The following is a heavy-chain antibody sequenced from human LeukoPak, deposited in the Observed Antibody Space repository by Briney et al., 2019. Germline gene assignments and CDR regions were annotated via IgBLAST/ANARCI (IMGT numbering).Heavy chain of an antibody. CDR3: ARVRFLEWLFDYYYMDV. CDR2: MNPSSGNT. V-gene: IGHV1-8*03. J-gene: IGHJ6*03. CDR1: AYTFSNCD. D-gene: IGHD3-3*01. Sequence: ASVKVSCKASAYTFSNCDINWVRQATGQGLEWMGWMNPSSGNTGYAQKFQGRISITRDTSIDTAYMELSSLRSEDTAVYYCARVRFLEWLFDYYYMDVWGKGTTVTVSS.